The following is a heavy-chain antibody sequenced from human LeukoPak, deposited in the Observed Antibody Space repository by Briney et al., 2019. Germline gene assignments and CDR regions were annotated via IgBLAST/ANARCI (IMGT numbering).Heavy chain of an antibody. V-gene: IGHV3-23*01. D-gene: IGHD3-10*01. CDR2: ISGSGGST. CDR1: GFTFSSNA. CDR3: AKDLLEGSGTYYFDY. Sequence: GGSLRLSCAASGFTFSSNAMSWVRQAPGKGLEWVSAISGSGGSTYYADSVKGRFTISRDNSKNTLYLQMNSLRAEDTAVYYCAKDLLEGSGTYYFDYWGQGTLVTVSS. J-gene: IGHJ4*02.